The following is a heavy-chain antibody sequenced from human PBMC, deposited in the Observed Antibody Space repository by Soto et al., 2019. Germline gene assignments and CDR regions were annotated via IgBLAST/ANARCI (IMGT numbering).Heavy chain of an antibody. CDR1: GFTFSSYS. Sequence: GGSLRLSCAASGFTFSSYSMNWVRQAPGKGLEWVSSISSSSSYIYYADSVKGRFTISRDNAKNSLYLQMNSLRAEDTAVYYCARDQSHDYVWGSYRYVFDYWGQGTLVTVSS. CDR3: ARDQSHDYVWGSYRYVFDY. D-gene: IGHD3-16*02. CDR2: ISSSSSYI. J-gene: IGHJ4*02. V-gene: IGHV3-21*01.